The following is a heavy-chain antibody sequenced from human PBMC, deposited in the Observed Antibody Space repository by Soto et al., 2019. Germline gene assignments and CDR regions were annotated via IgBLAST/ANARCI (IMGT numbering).Heavy chain of an antibody. D-gene: IGHD2-2*03. CDR3: ARDAVGYCSSTSCYLMTH. J-gene: IGHJ4*02. CDR2: ISAYNGNT. CDR1: GYTFTSYG. Sequence: ASVKVSCKASGYTFTSYGISWVRQAPGQGLEWMGWISAYNGNTNYAQKLQGRVTMTTDTSTSTAYMELSSLRSEDTAVYYCARDAVGYCSSTSCYLMTHWGQGTLVTVSS. V-gene: IGHV1-18*01.